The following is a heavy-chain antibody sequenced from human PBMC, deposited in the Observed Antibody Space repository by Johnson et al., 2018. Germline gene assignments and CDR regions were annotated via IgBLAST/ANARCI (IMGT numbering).Heavy chain of an antibody. CDR2: IYPGDAET. D-gene: IGHD6-13*01. CDR1: GYSFTSHW. Sequence: EVQLVESGAEVKKPGESLEISCKGSGYSFTSHWVAWVRQMPGKGLEWMWIIYPGDAETRYNPSFQGQVIIQADNSISTAYLKWSSQKASDTAMYYCARPWYSNYMDVWGKGTTVTVFS. V-gene: IGHV5-51*03. CDR3: ARPWYSNYMDV. J-gene: IGHJ6*03.